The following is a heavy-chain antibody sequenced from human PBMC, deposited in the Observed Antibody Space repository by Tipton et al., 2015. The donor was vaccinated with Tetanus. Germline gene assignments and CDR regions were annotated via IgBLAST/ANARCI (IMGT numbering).Heavy chain of an antibody. Sequence: SLRLSCVASGFTVSSNYMSWVRQAPGKGLEWVSVIYSVGSTYYADSVKGRFTISRDNFKNTLYLQMNSLRAEDTGLYYCANWYSGTYYVHHWGQGTLVTVSS. J-gene: IGHJ1*01. CDR3: ANWYSGTYYVHH. V-gene: IGHV3-66*01. CDR1: GFTVSSNY. CDR2: IYSVGST. D-gene: IGHD1-26*01.